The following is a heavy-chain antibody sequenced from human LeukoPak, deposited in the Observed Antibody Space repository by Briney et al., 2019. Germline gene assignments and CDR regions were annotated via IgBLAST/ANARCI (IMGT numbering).Heavy chain of an antibody. CDR3: ASHSPRTYCDGTSCYKTFHL. CDR2: SIPLFGTP. D-gene: IGHD2-2*02. V-gene: IGHV1-69*05. J-gene: IGHJ3*01. Sequence: ASVKVSCKASGGTFSSYVISWVRQAPGQGPEWMGGSIPLFGTPNYAQKFQGRVTITTDESTSTAYMELASLRSEDTAVYYCASHSPRTYCDGTSCYKTFHLWGQGTMVTVSS. CDR1: GGTFSSYV.